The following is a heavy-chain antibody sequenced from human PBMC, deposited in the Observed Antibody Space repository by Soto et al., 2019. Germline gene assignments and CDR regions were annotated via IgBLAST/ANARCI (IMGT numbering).Heavy chain of an antibody. J-gene: IGHJ4*02. CDR1: GYTFTSYA. CDR2: INAGNGNT. V-gene: IGHV1-3*01. CDR3: ARGLIAARPAQLAYVDY. Sequence: VKVSCKASGYTFTSYAMHWVRQAPGQRLEWMGWINAGNGNTKYSQKFQGRVTITRDTSASTAYMELSSLRSEDTAVYYCARGLIAARPAQLAYVDYWGQGTLVTVSS. D-gene: IGHD6-6*01.